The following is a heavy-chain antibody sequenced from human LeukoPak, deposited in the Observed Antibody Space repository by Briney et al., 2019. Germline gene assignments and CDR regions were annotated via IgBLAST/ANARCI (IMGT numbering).Heavy chain of an antibody. CDR2: ISSSSSTI. CDR1: GFTFNSYN. V-gene: IGHV3-48*02. CDR3: ARAYSSSSGRDAFDS. Sequence: GSLRLSCAASGFTFNSYNMNWVRQAPGKGLEWVSYISSSSSTIYYADSVKGRFTISRDSAKTSLFLQMNSLRDEDTAVYYCARAYSSSSGRDAFDSWGLGTLVIVSS. D-gene: IGHD6-6*01. J-gene: IGHJ3*02.